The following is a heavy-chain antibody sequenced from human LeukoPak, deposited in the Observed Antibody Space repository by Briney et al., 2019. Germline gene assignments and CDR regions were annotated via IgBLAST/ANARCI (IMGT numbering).Heavy chain of an antibody. Sequence: ASVKVSCKVSGYTLTELSMHWVRQAPGKGLEWMGGFDPEDGETIYAQKFQGRVTMTEDTSTDTAYMELSGLRSEDTAVYYCATGEGSDSSSANWFDPWGQGTLVTVSS. D-gene: IGHD6-6*01. CDR1: GYTLTELS. CDR2: FDPEDGET. CDR3: ATGEGSDSSSANWFDP. V-gene: IGHV1-24*01. J-gene: IGHJ5*02.